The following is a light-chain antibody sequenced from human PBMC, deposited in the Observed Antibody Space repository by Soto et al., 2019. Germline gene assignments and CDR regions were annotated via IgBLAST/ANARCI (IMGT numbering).Light chain of an antibody. V-gene: IGKV3-15*01. J-gene: IGKJ5*01. CDR1: QSVSSS. CDR3: QQYNNWPPVT. CDR2: GAS. Sequence: EIVMTQSPATLSVSPGERATLSCRASQSVSSSLAWYQQKPGQAPGLLIYGASTRATGIPARFSGSGSGTEFTLTISSLQSEDFAVYYCQQYNNWPPVTFRPGTRLEIK.